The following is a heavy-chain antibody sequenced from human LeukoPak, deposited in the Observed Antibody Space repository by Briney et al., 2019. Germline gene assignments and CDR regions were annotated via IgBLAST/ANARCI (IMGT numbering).Heavy chain of an antibody. V-gene: IGHV3-21*01. CDR2: ISSSSSYI. CDR1: GFSFSDAW. J-gene: IGHJ4*02. CDR3: ARGVVGATFDY. D-gene: IGHD1-26*01. Sequence: PGGSLRLSCAASGFSFSDAWMSWVRQAPGKGLEWVSSISSSSSYIYYADSVKGRFTISRDNAKNSLYLQMNSLRAEDTAVYYCARGVVGATFDYWGQGTLVTVSS.